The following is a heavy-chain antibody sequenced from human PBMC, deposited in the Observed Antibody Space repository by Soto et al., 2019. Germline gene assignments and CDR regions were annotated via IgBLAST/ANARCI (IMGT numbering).Heavy chain of an antibody. D-gene: IGHD3-10*02. CDR3: ARNMDYYYGRGSGNGHGV. J-gene: IGHJ6*02. Sequence: QVQLVQSGAEVKEPGDSVRVSCEASGYTFTAYYIHWVRQAPGQGLEWMGWINPKFGDTTYAQDFQGRVSMTRDMSISTVYMELSRLTSDDTAIYYCARNMDYYYGRGSGNGHGVWGQWTTVTVFS. CDR1: GYTFTAYY. V-gene: IGHV1-2*02. CDR2: INPKFGDT.